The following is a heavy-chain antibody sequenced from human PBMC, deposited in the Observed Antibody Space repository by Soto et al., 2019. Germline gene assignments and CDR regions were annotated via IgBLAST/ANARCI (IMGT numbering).Heavy chain of an antibody. CDR3: ARVSLQGYFDY. D-gene: IGHD1-1*01. Sequence: PSETLSLTCTVSGGSISSGVYYWSWIRQPPGKGLDWIGYIYYSGSTYYNPSLKSRVTISVDTSKNQFSLKLSSVTAADTAVYYCARVSLQGYFDYWGQGALVTVSS. J-gene: IGHJ4*02. CDR1: GGSISSGVYY. V-gene: IGHV4-30-4*01. CDR2: IYYSGST.